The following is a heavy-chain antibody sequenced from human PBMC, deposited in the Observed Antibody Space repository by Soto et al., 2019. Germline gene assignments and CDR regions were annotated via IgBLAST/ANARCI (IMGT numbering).Heavy chain of an antibody. CDR1: GGSISSGDYY. V-gene: IGHV4-30-4*01. J-gene: IGHJ5*02. D-gene: IGHD3-10*01. Sequence: QVQLQESGPGLVKPSQTLSLTCTVSGGSISSGDYYWSWIRQPPGKGLEWIGYIYYSGSTYYNPSLKSRVTISVDTSKNQFSLKLSSVTAADTAVYYCARAQMPDYYGSGSPLGWFDPWGQGTLVTVSS. CDR2: IYYSGST. CDR3: ARAQMPDYYGSGSPLGWFDP.